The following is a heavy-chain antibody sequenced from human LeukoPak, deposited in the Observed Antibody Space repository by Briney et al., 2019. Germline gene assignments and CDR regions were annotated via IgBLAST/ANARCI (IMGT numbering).Heavy chain of an antibody. CDR2: IIPIFGTA. CDR3: ARGYQLLYRNYYYYYYMEV. J-gene: IGHJ6*03. D-gene: IGHD2-2*02. CDR1: GGTFSSYA. Sequence: ASVQVSCKASGGTFSSYAISWVRQAPGQGLEWMGGIIPIFGTANYAQKFQGRVTITADESTSTAYMELSSLRSEDTAVYYCARGYQLLYRNYYYYYYMEVWGEGTTVTVSS. V-gene: IGHV1-69*13.